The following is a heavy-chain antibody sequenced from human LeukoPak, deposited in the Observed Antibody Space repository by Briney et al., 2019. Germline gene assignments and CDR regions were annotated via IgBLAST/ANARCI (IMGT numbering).Heavy chain of an antibody. J-gene: IGHJ5*02. CDR1: GFTFSSYA. Sequence: GGSLRLSCAASGFTFSSYAMHWVRQAPGKGLEWVAVISYDGSNKYYADSVKGRFTISRDNSKNTLYLQMNSLRAEDTAVYYCAREGSSAFVVVAAGPWFDPWGQGTLVTVSS. CDR3: AREGSSAFVVVAAGPWFDP. D-gene: IGHD2-15*01. CDR2: ISYDGSNK. V-gene: IGHV3-30*04.